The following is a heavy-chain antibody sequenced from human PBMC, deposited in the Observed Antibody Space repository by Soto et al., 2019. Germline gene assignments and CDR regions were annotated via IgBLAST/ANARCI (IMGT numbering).Heavy chain of an antibody. J-gene: IGHJ4*02. V-gene: IGHV3-48*02. CDR1: GFTFSSYS. Sequence: EVQLVESGGGLVQPGGSLRLSCAASGFTFSSYSMNWVRQAPGKGLEWVSYISSSSTIYYADSVKGRFTISRDNAKNSLYLQMNSLRDEDTAVYYCARVRVFGVVTYDYWGQGTLVTVSS. CDR2: ISSSSTI. CDR3: ARVRVFGVVTYDY. D-gene: IGHD3-3*01.